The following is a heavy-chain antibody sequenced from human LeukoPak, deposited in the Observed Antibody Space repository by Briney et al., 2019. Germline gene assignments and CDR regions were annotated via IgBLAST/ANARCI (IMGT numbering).Heavy chain of an antibody. J-gene: IGHJ4*02. CDR2: IYYSRSA. Sequence: SETLSLTCTVSDDSISSHYWNWIRQPPGKGLEWIGYIYYSRSANYNPSLKSRVTISLDMSKNQFSLRLNSVTAADTAVYFCARSGLCSGGSCYATGLFDYWGQGTLVTVSS. V-gene: IGHV4-59*08. D-gene: IGHD2-15*01. CDR1: DDSISSHY. CDR3: ARSGLCSGGSCYATGLFDY.